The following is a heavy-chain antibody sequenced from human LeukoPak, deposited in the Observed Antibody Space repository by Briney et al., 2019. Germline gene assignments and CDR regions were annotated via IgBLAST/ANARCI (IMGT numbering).Heavy chain of an antibody. CDR1: GGSISSSGYY. CDR2: IYYSGST. V-gene: IGHV4-39*07. CDR3: ARERSMVRGVSWFDP. Sequence: SETLSLTCTVSGGSISSSGYYWGWIRQPPGKGLEWIGSIYYSGSTYYNPSLKSRVTISVDTSKNQFSLKLSSVTAADTAVYYCARERSMVRGVSWFDPWGQGTLVTVSS. D-gene: IGHD3-10*01. J-gene: IGHJ5*02.